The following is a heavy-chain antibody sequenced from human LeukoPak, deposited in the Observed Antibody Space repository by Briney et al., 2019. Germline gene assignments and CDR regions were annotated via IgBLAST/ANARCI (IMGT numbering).Heavy chain of an antibody. D-gene: IGHD6-19*01. J-gene: IGHJ4*02. CDR1: GFAFSSLA. CDR2: VSDSGSLT. V-gene: IGHV3-23*01. CDR3: AKDARRTNGWYFFDY. Sequence: GGSLRLSCAASGFAFSSLAMGWVRQAPGQGLEWVSVVSDSGSLTYYADSVKGRFTISRDNSKNTLFLQMNSLRAEDTAVYYCAKDARRTNGWYFFDYWGQGTLVTVSS.